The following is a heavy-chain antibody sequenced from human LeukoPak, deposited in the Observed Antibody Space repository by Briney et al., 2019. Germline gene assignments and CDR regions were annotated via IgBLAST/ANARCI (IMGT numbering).Heavy chain of an antibody. J-gene: IGHJ4*02. CDR2: IIPIFGTA. Sequence: SVKVSCKASGGTFSSYAISWVRQAPGQGLEWMGGIIPIFGTANYAQKFQGRVAITADESTSTAYMELSSLRSEDTAVYYCARTDFWSGYSPFYFDYWGQGTLVTVSS. V-gene: IGHV1-69*13. CDR3: ARTDFWSGYSPFYFDY. D-gene: IGHD3-3*01. CDR1: GGTFSSYA.